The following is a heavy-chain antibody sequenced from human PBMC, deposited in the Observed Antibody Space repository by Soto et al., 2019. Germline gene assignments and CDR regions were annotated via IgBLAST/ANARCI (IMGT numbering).Heavy chain of an antibody. J-gene: IGHJ6*02. D-gene: IGHD2-2*01. CDR3: AKDLCSSSSCYYNYGMDV. V-gene: IGHV3-30*18. Sequence: GGSLRLSCAASGFTFRNYAMHWVRQAPGKELEWVAVISYDGSNKYYADYVKGRFTISRDNSKNTLYLQMNSLRAEDTAVYYGAKDLCSSSSCYYNYGMDVWGQGTTVTVSS. CDR2: ISYDGSNK. CDR1: GFTFRNYA.